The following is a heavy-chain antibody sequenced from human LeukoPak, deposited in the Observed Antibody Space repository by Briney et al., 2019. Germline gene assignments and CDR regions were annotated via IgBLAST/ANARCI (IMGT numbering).Heavy chain of an antibody. CDR2: IKQDGSEK. V-gene: IGHV3-7*03. J-gene: IGHJ4*02. CDR3: AKGYDILTGALDY. Sequence: GGSLRLSCAASGFTFSSYWMSWVRQAPGKGLEWVANIKQDGSEKYYVDSVKGRFTISRDNAKNSLYLQMNSLRAEDTAVYYCAKGYDILTGALDYWGQGTLVTVSS. D-gene: IGHD3-9*01. CDR1: GFTFSSYW.